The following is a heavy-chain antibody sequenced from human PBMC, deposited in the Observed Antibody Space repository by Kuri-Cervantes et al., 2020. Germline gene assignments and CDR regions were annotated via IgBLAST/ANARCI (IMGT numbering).Heavy chain of an antibody. V-gene: IGHV1-18*01. J-gene: IGHJ3*02. D-gene: IGHD3-3*01. CDR2: ISAYNGNT. Sequence: ASVKVSCKASGYTFTSYGISWVRQAPGQGLEWMGWISAYNGNTNYAQKLQGRVTMTADTSTSTAYMELRSLRSDDTAVYYCARLITIFGGDAFDIWGQGTMVTVSS. CDR3: ARLITIFGGDAFDI. CDR1: GYTFTSYG.